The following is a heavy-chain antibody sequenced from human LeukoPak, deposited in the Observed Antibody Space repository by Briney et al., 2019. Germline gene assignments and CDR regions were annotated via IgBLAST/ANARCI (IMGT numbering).Heavy chain of an antibody. CDR3: ARALDGNWFDP. CDR2: INWNGGST. CDR1: GFTFSSYE. Sequence: GGSLRLSCAASGFTFSSYEMNWVRQAPGKGLEWVSGINWNGGSTGYADSVKGRFTISRGNAKNSLYLQMNSLRAEDTALYYCARALDGNWFDPWGQGTLVTVSS. D-gene: IGHD1-1*01. J-gene: IGHJ5*02. V-gene: IGHV3-20*04.